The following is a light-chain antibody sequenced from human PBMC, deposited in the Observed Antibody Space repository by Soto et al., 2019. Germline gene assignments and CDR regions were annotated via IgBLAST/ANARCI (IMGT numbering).Light chain of an antibody. CDR2: GAS. Sequence: EIVLTQSPATLSLSPGERATLSCRASQGVSSNLAWYQQKPGQAPRLLIYGASTRATGIPARFSGSGSGTEFTLTISSLQSEDFAVYYCQQYNNWPPWTFGQGTKVDIK. CDR3: QQYNNWPPWT. CDR1: QGVSSN. J-gene: IGKJ1*01. V-gene: IGKV3-15*01.